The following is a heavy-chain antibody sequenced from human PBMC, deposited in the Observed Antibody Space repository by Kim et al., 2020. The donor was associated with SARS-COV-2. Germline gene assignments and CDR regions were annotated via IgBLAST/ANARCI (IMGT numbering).Heavy chain of an antibody. CDR2: IYYSGST. V-gene: IGHV4-59*01. CDR1: GGSISSYY. D-gene: IGHD6-19*01. Sequence: SETLSLTCTVSGGSISSYYWSWIRQPPGKGLEWIGYIYYSGSTNYNPSLKSRVTISVDTSKNQFSLKLSSVTAADTAVYYCARVAVAGKYYYGMDVWGQGTTVTVSS. J-gene: IGHJ6*02. CDR3: ARVAVAGKYYYGMDV.